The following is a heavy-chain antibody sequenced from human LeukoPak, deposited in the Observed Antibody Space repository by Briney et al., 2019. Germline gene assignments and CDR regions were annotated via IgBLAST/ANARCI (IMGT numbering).Heavy chain of an antibody. CDR2: IYFGGST. V-gene: IGHV4-39*01. CDR3: VVDSSGYYLAFDY. D-gene: IGHD3-22*01. CDR1: GGSISSSSYY. Sequence: SETLSLTCTVSGGSISSSSYYWAWLRQPPGKGLEWIVNIYFGGSTHYSPSLKSRVTISVDTSKNQFSLKLGSVTAADTAVYYCVVDSSGYYLAFDYWGQGTPVTVSS. J-gene: IGHJ4*02.